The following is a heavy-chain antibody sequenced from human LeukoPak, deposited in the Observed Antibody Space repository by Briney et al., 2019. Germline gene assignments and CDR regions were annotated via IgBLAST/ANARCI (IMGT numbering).Heavy chain of an antibody. CDR2: ISASGGST. J-gene: IGHJ4*02. CDR1: GFTFSTYA. D-gene: IGHD4-17*01. V-gene: IGHV3-23*01. CDR3: ARCLRAPTCYFDY. Sequence: GGSLRLSCVASGFTFSTYAMSWVRQAPGKGLEWVSSISASGGSTYFADSVKGRFTISRDNSKNTMYLQMSSLRAEDTAVYSCARCLRAPTCYFDYWGQGSLVTVSS.